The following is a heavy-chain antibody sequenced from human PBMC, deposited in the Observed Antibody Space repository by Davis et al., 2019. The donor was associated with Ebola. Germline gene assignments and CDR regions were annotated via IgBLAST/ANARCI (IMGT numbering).Heavy chain of an antibody. V-gene: IGHV4-59*11. CDR2: IHHGGGA. J-gene: IGHJ3*02. CDR1: GVSITTHF. CDR3: ARDTRPCGNDCYDDTFDM. Sequence: PSETLSLTCTVSGVSITTHFWSWIRQPPGKGLEWIGFIHHGGGANSNPSLKRRVTFSIDTSTSQVSLKLTSVTAADTAVYYCARDTRPCGNDCYDDTFDMWGQGTVVIVSS. D-gene: IGHD2-21*01.